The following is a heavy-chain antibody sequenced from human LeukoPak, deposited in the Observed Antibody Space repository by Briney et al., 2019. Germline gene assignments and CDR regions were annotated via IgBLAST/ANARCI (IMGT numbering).Heavy chain of an antibody. CDR1: GFTFSSYG. CDR2: ISGSGSST. CDR3: AKDGRSSWSPLNSDC. Sequence: GGSLRLSCAVSGFTFSSYGMSWVRQAPGKGLEWVSAISGSGSSTYYADSVQGRFTVSRDNSKNTLYLQMNSLRAEDTAVYYCAKDGRSSWSPLNSDCWGRGSLVTVSS. J-gene: IGHJ4*02. D-gene: IGHD6-13*01. V-gene: IGHV3-23*01.